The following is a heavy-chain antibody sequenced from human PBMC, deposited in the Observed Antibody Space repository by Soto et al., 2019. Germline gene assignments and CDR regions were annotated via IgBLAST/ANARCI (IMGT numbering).Heavy chain of an antibody. V-gene: IGHV1-2*04. Sequence: ASVKVSCKASGYTFTGYYMHWVRQAPGQGLEWMGWINPNSGGTNYAQKFQGWVTMTRDTSISTAYMELSRLRSDDTAVYYCARGRGVVVAATKLYYYGMDVWGQGTTVTVSS. J-gene: IGHJ6*02. CDR3: ARGRGVVVAATKLYYYGMDV. D-gene: IGHD2-15*01. CDR1: GYTFTGYY. CDR2: INPNSGGT.